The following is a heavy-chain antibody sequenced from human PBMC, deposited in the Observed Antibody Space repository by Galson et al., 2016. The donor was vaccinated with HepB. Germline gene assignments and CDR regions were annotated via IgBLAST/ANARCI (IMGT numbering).Heavy chain of an antibody. D-gene: IGHD4-17*01. Sequence: SLRLSCAASGFIFSSYAMHWVRQAPGKGLEWVAVISYDGRNKKYADSVKGRFTISRDNSKNTVYLQMNNLRAEDTAVYFCSRVRLAGDYGWYYLEYWGQGTLVTVSS. J-gene: IGHJ4*02. V-gene: IGHV3-30*04. CDR3: SRVRLAGDYGWYYLEY. CDR2: ISYDGRNK. CDR1: GFIFSSYA.